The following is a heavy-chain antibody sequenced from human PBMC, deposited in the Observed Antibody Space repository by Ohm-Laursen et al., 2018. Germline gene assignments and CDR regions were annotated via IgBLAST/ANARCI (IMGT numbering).Heavy chain of an antibody. CDR3: ARGLWWFDP. J-gene: IGHJ5*02. V-gene: IGHV4-38-2*01. CDR2: IYHSGST. CDR1: GYSISSGYF. Sequence: SETLSLTCAVSGYSISSGYFWGWIRQPPGKGLEWIGTIYHSGSTYYNPSLKIQATISEDTSKNQFSRKRISVTAADTALYYCARGLWWFDPWGQGTLVTVSS.